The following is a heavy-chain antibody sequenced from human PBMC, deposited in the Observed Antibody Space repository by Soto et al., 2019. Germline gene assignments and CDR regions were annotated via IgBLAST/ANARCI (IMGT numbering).Heavy chain of an antibody. Sequence: QVQLQQWGAGLLKPSETLSLTCAVYGGSFSGYYWSWIRQPPGKGLEWIGEINHSGSTNYNPSLKSRVTISVATSKNQFSLKLSSVTAADTAVYYCARERRTGYYGSGSPYNLFDPWGQGTLVTVSS. V-gene: IGHV4-34*01. J-gene: IGHJ5*02. CDR2: INHSGST. D-gene: IGHD3-10*01. CDR3: ARERRTGYYGSGSPYNLFDP. CDR1: GGSFSGYY.